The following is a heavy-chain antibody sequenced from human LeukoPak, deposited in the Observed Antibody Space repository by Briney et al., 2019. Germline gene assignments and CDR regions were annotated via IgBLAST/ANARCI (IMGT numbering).Heavy chain of an antibody. Sequence: PGGSLRLSCAASGFTFSSYGMHWVRQAPGKGLEWVAVIWYDGSNKYYADSVKGRFTISRDNSKNTLYLQMNSLRAEDTAVYYCAKEPIAAAKVAIDYWGQGTLVTVSS. CDR1: GFTFSSYG. J-gene: IGHJ4*02. CDR2: IWYDGSNK. CDR3: AKEPIAAAKVAIDY. V-gene: IGHV3-33*06. D-gene: IGHD6-13*01.